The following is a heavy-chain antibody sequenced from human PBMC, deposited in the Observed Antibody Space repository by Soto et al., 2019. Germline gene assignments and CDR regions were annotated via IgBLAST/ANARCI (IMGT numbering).Heavy chain of an antibody. CDR3: ARRTVTTYHYFDY. CDR1: GFTFSTYE. J-gene: IGHJ4*02. V-gene: IGHV3-21*01. CDR2: INRASIYI. Sequence: GGSLRLSRVASGFTFSTYEMNWVRQAPGKGLEWVSSINRASIYIYYADSVRGRFTISRDNAKNSLYLQMDSLRVEDTAVYYCARRTVTTYHYFDYWGRGTLVTVSS. D-gene: IGHD4-17*01.